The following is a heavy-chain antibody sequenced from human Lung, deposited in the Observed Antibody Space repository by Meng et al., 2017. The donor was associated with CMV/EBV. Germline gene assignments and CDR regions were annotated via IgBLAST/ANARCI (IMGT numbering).Heavy chain of an antibody. CDR3: ATQAPPGITDKDYFYYGMDV. V-gene: IGHV3-53*01. CDR1: GFIVSSKY. J-gene: IGHJ6*02. Sequence: GESXKISCAVSGFIVSSKYMTWVRQTPGKGLEWVSIIYTGGSASYADSVKGRFTISRDNSKNTLYLQMNSLRAEDTAAYYCATQAPPGITDKDYFYYGMDVWGQGTTVTVSS. CDR2: IYTGGSA. D-gene: IGHD1-14*01.